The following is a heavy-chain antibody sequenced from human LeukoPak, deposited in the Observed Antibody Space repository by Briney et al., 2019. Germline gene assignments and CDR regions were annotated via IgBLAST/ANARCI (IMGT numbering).Heavy chain of an antibody. Sequence: GGSLRLSCAASGFTFSSYSMNWVRQAPGKGLEWVSYVSSSSSAIYYADSVKGRFTISRDNAKNSLYLQMNSLTDDDTAVYYCARDRVGYPKYYFDYWGQGTLVTVSS. CDR2: VSSSSSAI. J-gene: IGHJ4*02. CDR3: ARDRVGYPKYYFDY. CDR1: GFTFSSYS. V-gene: IGHV3-48*02. D-gene: IGHD5-12*01.